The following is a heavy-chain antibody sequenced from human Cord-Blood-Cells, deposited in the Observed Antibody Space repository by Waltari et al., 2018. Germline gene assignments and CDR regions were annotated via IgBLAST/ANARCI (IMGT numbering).Heavy chain of an antibody. V-gene: IGHV1-69*01. CDR3: ARDAGLQSACDI. CDR1: GGSFSSYP. Sequence: QLQLLQSGAEPQTPGSSVQDACKAAGGSFSSYPISWVRQAPGPGLEWMEGIIPILGTANYAQKFQGRVTITADESPSTAYMELSRLRSEDTAVYYCARDAGLQSACDIWGQGTMVTVSS. J-gene: IGHJ3*02. CDR2: IIPILGTA. D-gene: IGHD2-15*01.